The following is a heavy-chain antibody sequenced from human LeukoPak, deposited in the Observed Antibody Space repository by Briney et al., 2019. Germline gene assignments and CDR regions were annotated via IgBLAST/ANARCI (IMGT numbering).Heavy chain of an antibody. CDR1: GGSISSGGYY. CDR3: ARALQRAGSFWGSYRWVPHYFDY. J-gene: IGHJ4*02. CDR2: IYYSGST. D-gene: IGHD3-16*02. Sequence: SQTLSLTCTVSGGSISSGGYYWSWHRQHPGKGLEWIGYIYYSGSTYYNPSLKRRVTISVDTTKNQFSLKLSSVTAADTDVYYCARALQRAGSFWGSYRWVPHYFDYWGQGTLVTVSS. V-gene: IGHV4-31*03.